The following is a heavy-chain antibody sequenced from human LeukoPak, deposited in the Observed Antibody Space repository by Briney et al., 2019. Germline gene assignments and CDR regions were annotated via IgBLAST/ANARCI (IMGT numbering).Heavy chain of an antibody. V-gene: IGHV1-3*01. CDR3: ARSTSYSSGWYGIDY. CDR2: INAGNGNT. Sequence: ASVTVSFKASGYTFTIYAMHWVRQAPGQRLEWMGWINAGNGNTKYSQKFQGRVTITRDTSASTAYMELSCLRSEDTAVYYCARSTSYSSGWYGIDYWGQGTLVTVSS. D-gene: IGHD6-19*01. J-gene: IGHJ4*02. CDR1: GYTFTIYA.